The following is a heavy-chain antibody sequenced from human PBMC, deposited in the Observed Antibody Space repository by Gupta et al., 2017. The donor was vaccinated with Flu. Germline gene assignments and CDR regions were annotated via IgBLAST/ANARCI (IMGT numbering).Heavy chain of an antibody. V-gene: IGHV1-46*03. J-gene: IGHJ3*02. Sequence: RVTMTRDTSTSTVYMELSSLRSEDTAVYYCARDGESATTHAFDSWGQGTMLTVSS. D-gene: IGHD3-10*01. CDR3: ARDGESATTHAFDS.